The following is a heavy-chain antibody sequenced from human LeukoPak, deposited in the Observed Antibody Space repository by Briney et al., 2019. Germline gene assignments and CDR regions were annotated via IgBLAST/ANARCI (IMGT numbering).Heavy chain of an antibody. Sequence: VGPLRLSCAASGFAFSDFYMFWIRQAPGKGLEWISYISNSGSTLYYADSVKGRFTISRDNDKNLLYLQMNSLRADDTAVYYCARDALGSYDYRGQGTLVTVSS. CDR1: GFAFSDFY. CDR3: ARDALGSYDY. D-gene: IGHD3-10*01. V-gene: IGHV3-11*01. CDR2: ISNSGSTL. J-gene: IGHJ4*02.